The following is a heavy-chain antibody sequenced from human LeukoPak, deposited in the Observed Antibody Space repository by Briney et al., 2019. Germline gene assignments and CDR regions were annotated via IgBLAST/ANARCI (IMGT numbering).Heavy chain of an antibody. D-gene: IGHD6-13*01. J-gene: IGHJ6*03. Sequence: GGSLRLSCAASGFTFSNFGMHWVRQAPGKGLEWVAFIRFDGTSKFYADSVKGRFTISRDNSKNSLYLQMNSLRAEDTAVYYCARRTHIAAAVYYYYMDVWGKGTTVTVSS. V-gene: IGHV3-30*02. CDR2: IRFDGTSK. CDR3: ARRTHIAAAVYYYYMDV. CDR1: GFTFSNFG.